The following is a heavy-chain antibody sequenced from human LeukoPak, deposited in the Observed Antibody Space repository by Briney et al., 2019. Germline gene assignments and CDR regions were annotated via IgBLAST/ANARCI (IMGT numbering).Heavy chain of an antibody. V-gene: IGHV3-23*01. J-gene: IGHJ4*02. Sequence: PGGSLRLSCAASGFTFSSYAMSWVRQAPGRGVEWVSAISGSGGSTYYADSVKGRFTISRDNSKNTLYLQMNSLRAEDTAVYYCAKGGSYSSSSDYFDYWGQGTLVTVSS. CDR2: ISGSGGST. CDR3: AKGGSYSSSSDYFDY. D-gene: IGHD6-6*01. CDR1: GFTFSSYA.